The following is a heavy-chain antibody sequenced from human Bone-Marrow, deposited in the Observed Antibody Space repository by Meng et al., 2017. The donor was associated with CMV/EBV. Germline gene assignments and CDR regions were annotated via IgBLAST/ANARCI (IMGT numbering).Heavy chain of an antibody. Sequence: ASVKVSCKASGYTFTSYDINWVRQATGQGLEWMGWMNPNSGNTGYAQKFQGRVTMTRNTSISTAYMELSSLRSEDTAVHYCARLIAREANWFDPWGQGTLVTVSS. D-gene: IGHD2-21*01. CDR1: GYTFTSYD. J-gene: IGHJ5*02. V-gene: IGHV1-8*01. CDR3: ARLIAREANWFDP. CDR2: MNPNSGNT.